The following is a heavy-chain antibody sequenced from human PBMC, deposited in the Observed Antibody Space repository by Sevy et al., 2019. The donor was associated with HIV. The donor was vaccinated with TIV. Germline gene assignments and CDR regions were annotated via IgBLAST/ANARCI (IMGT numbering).Heavy chain of an antibody. Sequence: ASVKVSCKASGYMFTDFYIHWVRQAPGQGLEWMAWINPNSGVTNYAQKFQGEVTVTRDTSISTAYMELSRLRSDDTAIYYCTGLTTQPTSDHYGMEVWGQGTTVTVSS. CDR2: INPNSGVT. D-gene: IGHD4-17*01. J-gene: IGHJ6*02. V-gene: IGHV1-2*02. CDR3: TGLTTQPTSDHYGMEV. CDR1: GYMFTDFY.